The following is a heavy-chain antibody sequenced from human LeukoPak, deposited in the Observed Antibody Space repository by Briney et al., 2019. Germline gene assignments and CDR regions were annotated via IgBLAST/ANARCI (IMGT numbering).Heavy chain of an antibody. D-gene: IGHD6-19*01. V-gene: IGHV1-24*01. J-gene: IGHJ6*04. CDR2: FDPEDGET. CDR1: GYTLTELS. Sequence: GASVKVSCKVSGYTLTELSMHWVRQAPGKGLEWMGGFDPEDGETIYAQKFQGRVTMSEDTSTDTAYMELSSLRSEDTAVYYCATGPRADSSVFHGMDVWGKGTTVTVSS. CDR3: ATGPRADSSVFHGMDV.